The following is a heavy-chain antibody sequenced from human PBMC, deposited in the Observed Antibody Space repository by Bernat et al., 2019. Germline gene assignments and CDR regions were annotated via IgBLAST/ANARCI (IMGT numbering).Heavy chain of an antibody. J-gene: IGHJ4*02. V-gene: IGHV4-38-2*02. CDR2: IYHSGST. Sequence: QVQLQESGPGLVKPSETLSLTCAVSGYSISSGYYWGWIRQPPGKGLEWIGSIYHSGSTYYNPSLKSRVTISVDTSKNQFSLKLSSVTAADTAVYYCARESSTMVQGVIIMAYYFDYWGQGTLVTVSS. CDR3: ARESSTMVQGVIIMAYYFDY. D-gene: IGHD3-10*01. CDR1: GYSISSGYY.